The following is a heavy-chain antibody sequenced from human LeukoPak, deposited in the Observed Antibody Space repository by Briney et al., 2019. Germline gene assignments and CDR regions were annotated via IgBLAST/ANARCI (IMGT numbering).Heavy chain of an antibody. J-gene: IGHJ6*02. CDR3: ARNPYGMDV. V-gene: IGHV1-3*01. CDR2: INAGNGNT. Sequence: ASVKVSCKASGYTFTSYAMHWVRQAPGQRLEWMGWINAGNGNTNYAQKLQGRVTMTTDTSTSTAYMELRSLRSDDTAVYYCARNPYGMDVWGQGTTVTVSS. CDR1: GYTFTSYA.